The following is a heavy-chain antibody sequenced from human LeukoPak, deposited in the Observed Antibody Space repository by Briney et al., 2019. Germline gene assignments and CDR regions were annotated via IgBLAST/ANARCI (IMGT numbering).Heavy chain of an antibody. J-gene: IGHJ4*02. CDR1: GFTFSSYW. CDR2: INSDGSST. V-gene: IGHV3-74*01. Sequence: PGGSLRLSCAASGFTFSSYWMHWVRQAPGKGLVWVSRINSDGSSTSYADSVKGRFTISRDNAKNTLYLQMNSPRAEDTAVYYCARAHHGSSWSHFDYWGQGTLVTVSS. D-gene: IGHD6-13*01. CDR3: ARAHHGSSWSHFDY.